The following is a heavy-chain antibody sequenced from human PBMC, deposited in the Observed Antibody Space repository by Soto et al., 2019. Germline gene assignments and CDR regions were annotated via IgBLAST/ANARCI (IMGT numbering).Heavy chain of an antibody. CDR2: IFYSGRT. D-gene: IGHD3-10*01. V-gene: IGHV4-59*01. J-gene: IGHJ6*02. Sequence: SETLSLTCTVSGDSISSYYWSRIRQPPGKGLEWIGYIFYSGRTNYNPSLKSRVTISADTSKNQFSLKLSSVTAAYSAVYYCARDKLRKGVYYYYYGMDVWGQGTTVTVSS. CDR3: ARDKLRKGVYYYYYGMDV. CDR1: GDSISSYY.